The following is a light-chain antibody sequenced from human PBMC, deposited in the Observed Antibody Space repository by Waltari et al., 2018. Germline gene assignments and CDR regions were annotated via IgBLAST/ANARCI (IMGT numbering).Light chain of an antibody. V-gene: IGKV3-20*01. CDR1: QSIGIY. J-gene: IGKJ1*01. CDR3: QKYESLPAT. Sequence: GTLSLSPGERATLSCRASQSIGIYLAWYQQKPGQAPRLLMYHASSRATGIPDRFSGSGSGTDFSLTISRLEPEDFAVYYCQKYESLPATFGQGTKVEIK. CDR2: HAS.